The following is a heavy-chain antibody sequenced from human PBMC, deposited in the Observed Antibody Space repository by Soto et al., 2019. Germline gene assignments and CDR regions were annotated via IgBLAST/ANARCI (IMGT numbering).Heavy chain of an antibody. D-gene: IGHD4-4*01. V-gene: IGHV1-24*01. CDR1: GYTLTELP. CDR2: FDPEDGET. Sequence: GASVKVSCKVSGYTLTELPMHWVRQAPGKGLEWMGGFDPEDGETIYAQKFQGRVTMTEDTSTDTAYMELSSLRSEDTAVYYCATGQLTTVTTRYFDYWGQGTLVTVSS. CDR3: ATGQLTTVTTRYFDY. J-gene: IGHJ4*02.